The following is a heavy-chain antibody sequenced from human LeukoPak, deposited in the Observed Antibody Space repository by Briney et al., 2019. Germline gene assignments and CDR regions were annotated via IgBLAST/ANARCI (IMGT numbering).Heavy chain of an antibody. D-gene: IGHD4-23*01. CDR1: GGSISSYY. Sequence: KASETLSLTCTVSGGSISSYYWSWIRQPPGKGLEWIGYIYYSGSTYFNPSVKSRVAMSVDTSKKQFSLKLSSLAAADTAVYYCARGGTAVIAPYTFDIWGQGAMVTVCS. CDR2: IYYSGST. J-gene: IGHJ3*02. CDR3: ARGGTAVIAPYTFDI. V-gene: IGHV4-59*01.